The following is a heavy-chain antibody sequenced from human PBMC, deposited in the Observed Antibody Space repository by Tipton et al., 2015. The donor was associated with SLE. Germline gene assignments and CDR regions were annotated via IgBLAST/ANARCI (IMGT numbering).Heavy chain of an antibody. Sequence: SLRLSCAASGFTFSSYAMHWVRQAPGKGLEWVAVISYDGSNKYYPSLKSRVTISVDTSKNQFSLKLSSVTAADTAVYYCARGLVAAIWGQGTLVTVSS. CDR1: GFTFSSYA. V-gene: IGHV3-30*04. J-gene: IGHJ4*02. CDR2: ISYDGSNK. CDR3: ARGLVAAI. D-gene: IGHD2-15*01.